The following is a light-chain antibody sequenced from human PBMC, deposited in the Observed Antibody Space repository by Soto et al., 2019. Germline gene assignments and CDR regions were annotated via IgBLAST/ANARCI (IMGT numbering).Light chain of an antibody. V-gene: IGKV1-39*01. CDR1: QTISTY. Sequence: DIQMTQSPSSLSASVGDRVTITCRASQTISTYLNWYQQKPGKAPKLLIYAASTLQSGVPSRFSGSGSGTDFPLTINSLPPEDFATYYCQQSHGIPYTFGQGTKLEIK. CDR3: QQSHGIPYT. CDR2: AAS. J-gene: IGKJ2*01.